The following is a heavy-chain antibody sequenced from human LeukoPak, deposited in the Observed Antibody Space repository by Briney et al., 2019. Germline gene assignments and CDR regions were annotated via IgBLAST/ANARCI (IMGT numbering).Heavy chain of an antibody. CDR2: IIPILGIA. Sequence: SVKVSCKASGGTFSSYAISWVRQAPGQGLEWMGRIIPILGIANYAQKFQGRVTITADKSTSTAYMELSSLRSEDTAVYYCASEGIAAAGGDYWGQGTLVTVSS. V-gene: IGHV1-69*04. J-gene: IGHJ4*02. CDR3: ASEGIAAAGGDY. CDR1: GGTFSSYA. D-gene: IGHD6-13*01.